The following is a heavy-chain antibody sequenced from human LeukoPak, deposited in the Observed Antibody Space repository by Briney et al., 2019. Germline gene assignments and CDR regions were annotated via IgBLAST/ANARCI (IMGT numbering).Heavy chain of an antibody. CDR2: ISSNGGST. J-gene: IGHJ6*03. D-gene: IGHD2-2*01. CDR3: ARGYCSSTSCYEGSAYYSMDV. Sequence: PGGSLRLSCAASGFTFSSYAMHWVRQAPGKGLEYVSAISSNGGSTYYANSVKGRFTISRDNSKNTLYLQMGSLRAEDMAVYYCARGYCSSTSCYEGSAYYSMDVWGKGTTVTVSS. CDR1: GFTFSSYA. V-gene: IGHV3-64*01.